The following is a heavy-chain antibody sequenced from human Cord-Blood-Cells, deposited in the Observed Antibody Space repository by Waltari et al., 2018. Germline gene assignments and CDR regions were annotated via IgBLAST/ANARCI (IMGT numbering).Heavy chain of an antibody. D-gene: IGHD7-27*01. CDR2: ISGEGGRT. J-gene: IGHJ4*02. Sequence: EVQLVASGGGVVQPGGSLRLSCAAFGFTFGDYGMYLCLQGPGKGLEGVCGISGEGGRTEYADTVKGRFTSSRDNSKNSLYMKMNSLRTEDTGLYYCAKDLQRETGDVDYWGQGTLVTVSA. V-gene: IGHV3-43*02. CDR1: GFTFGDYG. CDR3: AKDLQRETGDVDY.